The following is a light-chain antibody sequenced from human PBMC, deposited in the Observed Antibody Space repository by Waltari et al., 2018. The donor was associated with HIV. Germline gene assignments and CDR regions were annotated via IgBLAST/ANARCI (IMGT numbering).Light chain of an antibody. J-gene: IGLJ2*01. CDR2: SDD. CDR3: AAWDDSLSEPYVL. V-gene: IGLV1-44*01. CDR1: TSTIGTNS. Sequence: QSVLTPPPSASGTPGQRVTISCSGTTSTIGTNSVNLYQQPPGTAPKLLIFSDDQRPSGVPDRFSGSKSGTSASLTISGLQSEDEGDYYCAAWDDSLSEPYVLFGGGTRLTVL.